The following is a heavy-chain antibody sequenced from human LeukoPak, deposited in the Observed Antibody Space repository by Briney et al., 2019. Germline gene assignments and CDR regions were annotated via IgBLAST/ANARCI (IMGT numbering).Heavy chain of an antibody. J-gene: IGHJ4*02. D-gene: IGHD3-3*01. V-gene: IGHV4-38-2*02. CDR2: MYHSGST. Sequence: PSETLSLTCSVSGYSISSAYYWGWIRQPPGKGLEWIGTMYHSGSTNYNPSLKSRVTISVDTSKNQFSLKLSSVTAADTAVYYCARDLSITIFGVVINWGQGTLVTVSS. CDR3: ARDLSITIFGVVIN. CDR1: GYSISSAYY.